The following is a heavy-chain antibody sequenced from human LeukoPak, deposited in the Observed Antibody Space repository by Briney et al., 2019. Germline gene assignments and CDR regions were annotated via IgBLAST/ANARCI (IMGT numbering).Heavy chain of an antibody. D-gene: IGHD3-10*01. CDR2: IKKDGSEK. V-gene: IGHV3-7*01. J-gene: IGHJ4*02. CDR1: GFTFSRYW. CDR3: ARLLVYNSGGEAFDY. Sequence: GGSLRLSCAASGFTFSRYWMSWVRQAPGKGLEWVANIKKDGSEKYYVDTVKGRFTISRDNAKNSLYLQMNSLRAEDTAVYYCARLLVYNSGGEAFDYWGPGTLVTVSS.